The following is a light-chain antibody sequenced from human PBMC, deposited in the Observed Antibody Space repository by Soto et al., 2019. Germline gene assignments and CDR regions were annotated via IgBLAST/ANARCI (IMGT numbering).Light chain of an antibody. Sequence: EIVLTQSPGTLSLSPGERATLSCRASQSVSSSFLAWYQQKPGQAPRLLIYAASNRATGISDRFSGSGSGTDFTLTISRLEPEDFAVYYCQQHGSSPPYTFGQGTKLEIK. J-gene: IGKJ2*01. V-gene: IGKV3-20*01. CDR2: AAS. CDR1: QSVSSSF. CDR3: QQHGSSPPYT.